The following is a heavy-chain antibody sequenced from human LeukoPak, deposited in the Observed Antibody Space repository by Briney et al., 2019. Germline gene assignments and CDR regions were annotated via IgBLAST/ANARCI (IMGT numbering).Heavy chain of an antibody. CDR3: ARALSRSGSYETFYYYGMDV. J-gene: IGHJ6*02. CDR1: GFTVSSNY. D-gene: IGHD1-26*01. CDR2: IYSGGST. V-gene: IGHV3-53*01. Sequence: GGSLRLSCAASGFTVSSNYMSWVRQAPGKGLEWVSVIYSGGSTYYADSVKGRFTISRDNSKNTLYLQMNSLRAEDTAVYYCARALSRSGSYETFYYYGMDVWGQGTTVTVSS.